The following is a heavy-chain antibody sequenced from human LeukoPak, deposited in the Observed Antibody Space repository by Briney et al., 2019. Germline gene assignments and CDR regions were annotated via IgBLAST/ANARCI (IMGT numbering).Heavy chain of an antibody. J-gene: IGHJ4*02. CDR1: GCTFSTYW. CDR3: VREEGY. Sequence: SGGSLRLSCAASGCTFSTYWMYWVRQAPGKGLEWVANIKQDGSHKYYVDSVKGRFTISRDNAKNSLYLQMNSLRVEDTAVYYCVREEGYWGQGTLVTVSS. V-gene: IGHV3-7*01. CDR2: IKQDGSHK.